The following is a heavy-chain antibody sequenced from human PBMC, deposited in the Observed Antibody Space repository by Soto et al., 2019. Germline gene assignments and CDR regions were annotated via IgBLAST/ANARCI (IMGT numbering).Heavy chain of an antibody. D-gene: IGHD6-13*01. V-gene: IGHV1-18*01. CDR1: GYTFTSYG. J-gene: IGHJ3*02. CDR2: ISTYNGNT. CDR3: ARDPGYSTTWHQAFDI. Sequence: QVQLVHSGAEVKKPGASVKVSCKASGYTFTSYGISWVRQAPGQGPEWMGRISTYNGNTNYVQKPQGRVTMTTDTSTNTAYMELRSLRYDDTAVYYCARDPGYSTTWHQAFDIWGQGTMVTVSS.